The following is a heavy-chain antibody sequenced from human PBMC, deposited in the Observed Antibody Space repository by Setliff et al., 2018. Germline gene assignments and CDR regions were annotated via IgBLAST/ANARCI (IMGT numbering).Heavy chain of an antibody. CDR2: IKCDGSEK. CDR3: ARGKTDLAY. Sequence: GGSLRLSCAASGFTFSSSWMHWVCQAPEKGLEWVADIKCDGSEKYYVDSVKGRLTISRDNAKNSLYLQMNSLRAEDTAVYYCARGKTDLAYWGQGTLVTVSS. D-gene: IGHD2-21*02. CDR1: GFTFSSSW. J-gene: IGHJ4*02. V-gene: IGHV3-7*01.